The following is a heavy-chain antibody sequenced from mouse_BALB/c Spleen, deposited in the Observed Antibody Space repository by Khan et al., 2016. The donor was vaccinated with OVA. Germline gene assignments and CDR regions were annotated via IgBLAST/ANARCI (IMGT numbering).Heavy chain of an antibody. D-gene: IGHD1-1*01. CDR3: ARGNYYGYTMDY. Sequence: EVQLQESGPGLVKPSQSLSLTCTVTGYSITSNYAWNWIRQFPGNKLEWMGYISYSGLTSYNPSLKSRISITRDTSKNQFSLQLNSVTTEDTATXYCARGNYYGYTMDYWGQGTSVTVSS. J-gene: IGHJ4*01. CDR2: ISYSGLT. V-gene: IGHV3-2*02. CDR1: GYSITSNYA.